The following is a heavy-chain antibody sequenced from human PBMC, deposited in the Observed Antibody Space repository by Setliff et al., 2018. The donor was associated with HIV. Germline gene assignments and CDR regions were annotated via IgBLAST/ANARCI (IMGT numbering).Heavy chain of an antibody. CDR1: GGSFSGYC. CDR2: MQHSGRT. CDR3: ARDRGNDSRNYYYYMDV. J-gene: IGHJ6*03. V-gene: IGHV4-34*01. Sequence: PSETLSLTCAVYGGSFSGYCWSWIRQPPGKGLEWIGEMQHSGRTNYNPSLRSRVTTSVDTSKSQFSLKLSSVTAADTAVYYCARDRGNDSRNYYYYMDVWGKGTTVTVSS. D-gene: IGHD3-22*01.